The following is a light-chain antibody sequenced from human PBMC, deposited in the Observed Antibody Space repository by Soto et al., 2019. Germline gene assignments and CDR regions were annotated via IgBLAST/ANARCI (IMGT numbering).Light chain of an antibody. J-gene: IGLJ2*01. V-gene: IGLV2-14*03. CDR1: SSDIGRYNF. Sequence: QSALTQPASVSGSPGQSIAISCTGTSSDIGRYNFVSWYQQHPGRVPKLMIYDVNNRPSGVSDRFSGSKSGNTASLTISGRQAEDEAHYYCSSYIATNTEVFGGGTKLTVL. CDR3: SSYIATNTEV. CDR2: DVN.